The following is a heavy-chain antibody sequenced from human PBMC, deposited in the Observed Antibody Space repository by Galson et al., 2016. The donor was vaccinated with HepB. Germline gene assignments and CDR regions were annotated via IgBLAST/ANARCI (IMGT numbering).Heavy chain of an antibody. CDR3: ARMLHS. CDR1: GGSIISGSHY. CDR2: ISTSGTT. D-gene: IGHD2-15*01. V-gene: IGHV4-61*02. J-gene: IGHJ4*02. Sequence: TLSLTCTVSGGSIISGSHYWTWIRQPAGKGLEWIGGISTSGTTKYNPSLRSRVTISADTSKTQLSLKLSSVTASDTAMYYCARMLHSWGQGTLVTVSS.